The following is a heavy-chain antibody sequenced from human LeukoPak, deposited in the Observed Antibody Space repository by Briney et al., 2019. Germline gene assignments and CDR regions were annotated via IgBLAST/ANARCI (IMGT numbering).Heavy chain of an antibody. Sequence: SETLSPTCTVSGDSISSRSYYWGWIRQPPGKGLEWIGSIYYSGSTYYNPSLKSRVTISVNTSKNQFSLKLSSVTAEDAAVYYCARVVTPRYCSTTSCYWKGWFDPWGQGTLVTVSS. D-gene: IGHD2-2*01. V-gene: IGHV4-39*07. CDR1: GDSISSRSYY. CDR2: IYYSGST. J-gene: IGHJ5*02. CDR3: ARVVTPRYCSTTSCYWKGWFDP.